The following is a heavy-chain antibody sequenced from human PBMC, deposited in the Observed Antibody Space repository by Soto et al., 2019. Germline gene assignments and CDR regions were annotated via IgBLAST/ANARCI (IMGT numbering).Heavy chain of an antibody. D-gene: IGHD3-22*01. Sequence: QVQLQESGPGLVKPSETLSLTCTVSGGSISSYYWSWIRQPAGKGLAWIGRIYTSGSTNYNPSLKSRVTMSVDTSKNQFSLKLSSVTAADTALYYCARCRGGYPNGYNWFDPWCQGTLVTVSS. CDR1: GGSISSYY. J-gene: IGHJ5*02. CDR3: ARCRGGYPNGYNWFDP. V-gene: IGHV4-4*07. CDR2: IYTSGST.